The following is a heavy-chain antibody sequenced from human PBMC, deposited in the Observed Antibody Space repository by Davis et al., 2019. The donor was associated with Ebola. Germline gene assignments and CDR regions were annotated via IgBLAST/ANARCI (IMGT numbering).Heavy chain of an antibody. CDR2: ISSSSSYI. CDR3: ARDRLVRGILDK. D-gene: IGHD3-10*01. V-gene: IGHV3-21*04. CDR1: GFTFSSYS. J-gene: IGHJ4*02. Sequence: PGGSLRLSCAASGFTFSSYSMNWVRQAPGKGLEWVSSISSSSSYIYYADSVKGRFTISRDNSKNTVFLQMNSLRAEDTAMYYCARDRLVRGILDKWGQGTLVTVSS.